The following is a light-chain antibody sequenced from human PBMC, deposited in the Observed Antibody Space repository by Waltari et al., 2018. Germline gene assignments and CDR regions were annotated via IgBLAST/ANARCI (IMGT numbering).Light chain of an antibody. CDR3: NSYAGSSSWV. Sequence: QSALTQPASVSGSPGQSITVSCTGTSSDVGFYNYVSWYQQHPGKAPKLIIYDVSDRPSGVSNRFSVSKSGSTASLTISGLQAEDEADYYCNSYAGSSSWVFGGGTKLTVL. CDR1: SSDVGFYNY. CDR2: DVS. V-gene: IGLV2-14*01. J-gene: IGLJ3*02.